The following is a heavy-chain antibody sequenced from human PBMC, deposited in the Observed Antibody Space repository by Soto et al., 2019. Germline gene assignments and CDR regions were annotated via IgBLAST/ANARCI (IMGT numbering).Heavy chain of an antibody. D-gene: IGHD3-10*01. CDR2: IKQDGSEK. Sequence: GGSLRLSCAASGFTFSSYWMSWVRQAPGKGLEWVANIKQDGSEKYYVDSVKGRFTISRDNAKNSLYLQMNSLRAEDTAVYYCAREGDYGSGYYYYYYMDVWGKGTTVTVSS. CDR1: GFTFSSYW. CDR3: AREGDYGSGYYYYYYMDV. V-gene: IGHV3-7*01. J-gene: IGHJ6*03.